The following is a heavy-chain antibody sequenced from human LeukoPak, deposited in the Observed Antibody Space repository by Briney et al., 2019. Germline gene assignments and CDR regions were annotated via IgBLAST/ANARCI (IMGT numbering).Heavy chain of an antibody. D-gene: IGHD6-13*01. CDR2: INHSGST. Sequence: SETLSLTCAVYGGSFSGYYWSWIRQPPGKGLEWIGEINHSGSTNYNPSLKSRVTISVDTSKNQFSLKLSSVTAADTAVYYCAGKAAAARVGWFDPWGQGTLVTVSS. CDR1: GGSFSGYY. CDR3: AGKAAAARVGWFDP. J-gene: IGHJ5*02. V-gene: IGHV4-34*01.